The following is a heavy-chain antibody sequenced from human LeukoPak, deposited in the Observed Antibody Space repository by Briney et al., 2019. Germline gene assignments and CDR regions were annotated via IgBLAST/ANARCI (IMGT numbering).Heavy chain of an antibody. V-gene: IGHV3-21*04. CDR3: AKAPVAAAGAYFQH. Sequence: GGSLRLSCAASGFTFSSYSMNWVRQAPGKGLEWVSSISSSSSCIYYADSVKGRFTISRDNAKNSLYLQMNSLRAEDTAVYYCAKAPVAAAGAYFQHWGQGTLVTVSS. D-gene: IGHD6-13*01. CDR1: GFTFSSYS. J-gene: IGHJ1*01. CDR2: ISSSSSCI.